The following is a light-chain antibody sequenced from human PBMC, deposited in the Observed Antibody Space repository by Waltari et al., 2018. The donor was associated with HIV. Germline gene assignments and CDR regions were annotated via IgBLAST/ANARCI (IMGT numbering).Light chain of an antibody. V-gene: IGLV2-11*01. CDR3: CSFAGSYTLV. CDR1: SSAIGDYNY. Sequence: QSALTQPRSVSGSPGPSVTISCTGTSSAIGDYNYVSWYQQHPGKAPKLMIYDVTNRPSGVPDRFSGSKSGNTASLTISGLQAEDEAAYYCCSFAGSYTLVFGGGTKLTVL. CDR2: DVT. J-gene: IGLJ3*02.